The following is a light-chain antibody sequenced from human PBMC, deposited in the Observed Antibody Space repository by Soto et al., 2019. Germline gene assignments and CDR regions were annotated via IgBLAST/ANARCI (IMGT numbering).Light chain of an antibody. CDR1: NIGSKS. V-gene: IGLV3-21*02. Sequence: SYELTQPPSVSVAPGRTARITCGGNNIGSKSVHWYQQKPGQAPVLVVYDDSDRPSGISERSSGSNSGNTATLTLSRVEAGDEADYYCQVWDSSSDHVFGTGTKVTVL. CDR3: QVWDSSSDHV. CDR2: DDS. J-gene: IGLJ1*01.